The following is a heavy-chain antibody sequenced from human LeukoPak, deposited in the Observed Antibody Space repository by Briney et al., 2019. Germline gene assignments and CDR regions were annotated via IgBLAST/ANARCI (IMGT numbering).Heavy chain of an antibody. V-gene: IGHV3-33*01. D-gene: IGHD3-10*01. CDR2: IWFDGSNK. CDR1: GITFSSYG. CDR3: ARAITMLRGVIITPLYSYYGMDV. J-gene: IGHJ6*02. Sequence: GGSLRLSCAASGITFSSYGMHWVRQTPGKGLEWVAIIWFDGSNKYYADSVKGRFTISRDNSKNPLYPQMNSLRAEDTAVYYCARAITMLRGVIITPLYSYYGMDVWGQGTTVTVSS.